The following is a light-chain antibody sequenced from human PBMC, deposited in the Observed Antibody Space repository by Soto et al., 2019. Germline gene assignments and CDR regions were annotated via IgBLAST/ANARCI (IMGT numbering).Light chain of an antibody. Sequence: LVITRSSDTLGMAPCRGTALSSGASQSISDTLAWYQQKPGQAPRLLIYGASSRATGIPDRFSGSGSGTDFTLNISRLEPEDFAVYHCQQYGSSPYTFGQGTKVDI. J-gene: IGKJ1*01. CDR1: QSISDT. CDR3: QQYGSSPYT. CDR2: GAS. V-gene: IGKV3-20*01.